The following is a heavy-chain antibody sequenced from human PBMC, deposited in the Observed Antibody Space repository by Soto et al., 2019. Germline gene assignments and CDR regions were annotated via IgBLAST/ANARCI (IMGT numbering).Heavy chain of an antibody. CDR1: GFTFSGHW. V-gene: IGHV3-74*01. CDR2: INSDGSTT. D-gene: IGHD3-22*01. J-gene: IGHJ3*02. Sequence: EVQLVESGGGLVQPGGSLRLSCAASGFTFSGHWLHWVRQAPGKGLVWVSRINSDGSTTNYADSVKGRFTISRDNAKNTLELQMNSLRAEDTAVYYCAPHYYDNAFEIWGQGTLVTVSS. CDR3: APHYYDNAFEI.